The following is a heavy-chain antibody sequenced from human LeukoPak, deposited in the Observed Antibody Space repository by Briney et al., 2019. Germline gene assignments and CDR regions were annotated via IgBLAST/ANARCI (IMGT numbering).Heavy chain of an antibody. Sequence: SETLSLTCTVSGGSITGYYWSWIRQPPGKGLEWIGYISNSGSSNYNPSLKSRVTISVDTSKKQFSLKLTSVTAADTAVYYCATGIVAGTFDIWGQGTMVTVSS. CDR2: ISNSGSS. CDR1: GGSITGYY. CDR3: ATGIVAGTFDI. V-gene: IGHV4-59*01. D-gene: IGHD5-12*01. J-gene: IGHJ3*02.